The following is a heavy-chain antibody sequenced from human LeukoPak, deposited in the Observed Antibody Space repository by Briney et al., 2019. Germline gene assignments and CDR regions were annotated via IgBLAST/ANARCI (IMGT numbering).Heavy chain of an antibody. J-gene: IGHJ6*03. CDR1: GFTFSSYA. CDR3: ARVEATTARSYNYYYMDV. D-gene: IGHD1-1*01. CDR2: ITTGSSYI. V-gene: IGHV3-21*01. Sequence: GGSLRLSCAASGFTFSSYAMNWVRQAPGKGLEWVSSITTGSSYIYYADSVRGRFTVSRDSAKNSLYLQMNDLRDEDTAMYYCARVEATTARSYNYYYMDVWGKGTTVTVSS.